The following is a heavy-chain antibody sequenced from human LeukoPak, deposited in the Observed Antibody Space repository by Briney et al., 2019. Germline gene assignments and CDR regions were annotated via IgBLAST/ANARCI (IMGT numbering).Heavy chain of an antibody. CDR3: ARDEYRSRWLHP. V-gene: IGHV3-7*01. J-gene: IGHJ5*02. CDR2: IKGDGSEK. CDR1: GFTFSSYW. D-gene: IGHD5-24*01. Sequence: PGGSLRLSCAASGFTFSSYWMSWVRLAPGKRLEWVANIKGDGSEKWYADSVKGRFTISRDNAQNSVHLQMNSLRAEDTAVYHCARDEYRSRWLHPWGQGTLVTVTS.